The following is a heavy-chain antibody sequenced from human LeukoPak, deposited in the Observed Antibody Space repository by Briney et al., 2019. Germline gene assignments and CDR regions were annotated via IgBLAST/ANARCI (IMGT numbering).Heavy chain of an antibody. Sequence: SETLSLTCTVSGGSISSYYWSWIRQPPGKGLEWIGYIYYSGSTNYNPSLKSRVTISVDTSKNQFSLKLSSVTAADTAVYYCARQDYGDYGVLGYWGQGTLVTASS. CDR3: ARQDYGDYGVLGY. D-gene: IGHD4-17*01. J-gene: IGHJ4*02. V-gene: IGHV4-59*01. CDR1: GGSISSYY. CDR2: IYYSGST.